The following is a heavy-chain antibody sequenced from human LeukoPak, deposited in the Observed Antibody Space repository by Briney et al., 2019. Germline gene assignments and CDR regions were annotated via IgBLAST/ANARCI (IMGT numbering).Heavy chain of an antibody. J-gene: IGHJ5*02. CDR2: IYYSGST. V-gene: IGHV4-39*01. CDR3: VRHGVGATYFYNWFDP. Sequence: SETLSLTCTVSGGSISSSSYYWGWIRQPPGKGLEWIGSIYYSGSTYYNPSLKSRVTISVDTSKNQFSLKLSSVTAADTAVYYCVRHGVGATYFYNWFDPWGQGTLVTVSS. D-gene: IGHD1-26*01. CDR1: GGSISSSSYY.